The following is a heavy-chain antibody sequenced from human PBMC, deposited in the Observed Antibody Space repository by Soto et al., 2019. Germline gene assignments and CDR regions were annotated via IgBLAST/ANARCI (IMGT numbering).Heavy chain of an antibody. CDR2: VYFSGRT. Sequence: QLQLQESGPGLVKPSQTLSLTCAVSGGSISNGGYYWSWIRQHPGKGLECIGSVYFSGRTYYNPSLQYRVPSSVATRKSQFSLTLSSVSAADTAVYSCATDSPSHQPKHRWWGGYMDVWGKGTTVTVSS. CDR1: GGSISNGGYY. CDR3: ATDSPSHQPKHRWWGGYMDV. D-gene: IGHD2-15*01. V-gene: IGHV4-31*11. J-gene: IGHJ6*03.